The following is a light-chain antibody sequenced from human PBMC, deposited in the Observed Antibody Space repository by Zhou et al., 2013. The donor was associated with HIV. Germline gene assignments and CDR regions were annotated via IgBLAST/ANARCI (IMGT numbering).Light chain of an antibody. CDR2: EVS. CDR3: MQSIQLPRT. Sequence: DILMTQTPLSLSVTLGQPASISCRSSHSLLHYTGKTFLNWFMQKPGQPPQLLIYEVSNRFSGVPNRFSGSGSGTDFTLKISRVEADDAGVYYCMQSIQLPRTFGQGTTVETK. J-gene: IGKJ1*01. V-gene: IGKV2D-29*01. CDR1: HSLLHYTGKTF.